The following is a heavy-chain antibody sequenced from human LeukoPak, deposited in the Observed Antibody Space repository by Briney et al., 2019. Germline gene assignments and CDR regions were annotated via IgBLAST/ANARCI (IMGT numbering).Heavy chain of an antibody. V-gene: IGHV3-74*01. D-gene: IGHD3-9*01. CDR1: GFTFSSYW. CDR2: INSDGSST. J-gene: IGHJ4*02. CDR3: AREARGYFDWLLFDY. Sequence: PGGSLRLSCAASGFTFSSYWMHWVRQAPGKGLVWVSRINSDGSSTSYADSVKGRFTISRDNAKNTLYLQMNSLRAEDTAVYYCAREARGYFDWLLFDYWGQGTLVTVSS.